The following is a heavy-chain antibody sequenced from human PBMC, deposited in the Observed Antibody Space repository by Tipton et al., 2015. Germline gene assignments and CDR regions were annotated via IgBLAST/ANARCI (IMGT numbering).Heavy chain of an antibody. CDR3: ARARGRHGGLFDS. CDR1: GGSFSGYF. J-gene: IGHJ4*02. CDR2: INHSGST. Sequence: LRLSCAVYGGSFSGYFWSWIRQPPGKGLEWIGEINHSGSTNYNPSLKSRVTMSRDTSKNQFSLKLTSVTASDTAVYYCARARGRHGGLFDSWGQGILVTVSS. V-gene: IGHV4-34*01. D-gene: IGHD4-23*01.